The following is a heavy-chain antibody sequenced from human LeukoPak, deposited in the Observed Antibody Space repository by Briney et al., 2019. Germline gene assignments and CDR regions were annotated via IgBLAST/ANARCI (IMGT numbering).Heavy chain of an antibody. V-gene: IGHV1-18*01. CDR3: ARDSYMVFGETYYMDV. Sequence: GASVKVSCKASGYTFTSYGISWVRQAPGQGLEWMGWISAYNGNTNYAQKLQGRVTMTTDTSTSTAYMELRSLRSDDTAVYYCARDSYMVFGETYYMDVWGKGTTVTVSS. CDR2: ISAYNGNT. CDR1: GYTFTSYG. J-gene: IGHJ6*03. D-gene: IGHD3/OR15-3a*01.